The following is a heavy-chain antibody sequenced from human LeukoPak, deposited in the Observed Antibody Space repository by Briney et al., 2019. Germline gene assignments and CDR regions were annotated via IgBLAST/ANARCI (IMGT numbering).Heavy chain of an antibody. CDR1: GSTFSSYW. CDR2: INSDGSST. V-gene: IGHV3-74*01. Sequence: PGGSLRLSCAASGSTFSSYWMHWVRQAPGKGLVWVSRINSDGSSTSYADSVKGRFTISRDNAKNTLYLQMNSLRAEDTAVYYCARDYCGGDCHFDYWGQGTLVTVSS. D-gene: IGHD2-21*02. CDR3: ARDYCGGDCHFDY. J-gene: IGHJ4*02.